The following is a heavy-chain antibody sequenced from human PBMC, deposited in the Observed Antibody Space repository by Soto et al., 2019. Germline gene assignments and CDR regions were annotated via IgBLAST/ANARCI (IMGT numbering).Heavy chain of an antibody. CDR1: GGSISSYY. Sequence: SETLSLTCTVSGGSISSYYWSWIRQPPGKGLEWIGYIYYSGSTNYNPSLKSRVTISVDTSKNQFSLKLSSVTAADTAVYYCAREETIAAAGMWSWFDPWGQGTLVTVSS. CDR2: IYYSGST. V-gene: IGHV4-59*01. J-gene: IGHJ5*02. D-gene: IGHD6-13*01. CDR3: AREETIAAAGMWSWFDP.